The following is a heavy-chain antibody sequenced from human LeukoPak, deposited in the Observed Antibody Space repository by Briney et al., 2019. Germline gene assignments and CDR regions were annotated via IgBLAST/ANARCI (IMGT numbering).Heavy chain of an antibody. CDR2: IYPGDSDT. Sequence: GESLQISCQGSGYSFSNYWIGWVRQLPGKGLEWMGLIYPGDSDTRYSPSFQGQVTISADKSISTASLQWSSLKASDTAMYYCARRVAAGYYFDYWGQGTLVTVSS. V-gene: IGHV5-51*01. CDR3: ARRVAAGYYFDY. J-gene: IGHJ4*02. CDR1: GYSFSNYW. D-gene: IGHD6-13*01.